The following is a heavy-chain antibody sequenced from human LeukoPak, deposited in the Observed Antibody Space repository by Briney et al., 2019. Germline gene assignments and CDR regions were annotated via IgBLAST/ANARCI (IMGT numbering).Heavy chain of an antibody. CDR2: ISSSGSTR. CDR1: GFTFSSYE. D-gene: IGHD3-22*01. CDR3: ARQYYYDTSGYDAFDM. V-gene: IGHV3-48*03. J-gene: IGHJ3*02. Sequence: PGGSLRLSCAASGFTFSSYELNWVRQTPEKGLERGSYISSSGSTRYYAASVKGRFTSSRDNAKNSLCRQMNSLRAEDTAVYYCARQYYYDTSGYDAFDMWGEGTMVTVSS.